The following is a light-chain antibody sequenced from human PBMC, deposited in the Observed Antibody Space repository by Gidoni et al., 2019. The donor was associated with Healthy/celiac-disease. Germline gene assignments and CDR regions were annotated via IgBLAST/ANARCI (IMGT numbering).Light chain of an antibody. J-gene: IGKJ2*01. Sequence: TVLPQSPGPLSLSPGERATLSCRASQSVSSSYLAWYQQKPGQAPRLLIYGASSRATGIPDRFSGSGSGTDFTLTISRLEPEDFAVYYCQQYGSSPYTFGQGTKLEIK. CDR3: QQYGSSPYT. V-gene: IGKV3-20*01. CDR1: QSVSSSY. CDR2: GAS.